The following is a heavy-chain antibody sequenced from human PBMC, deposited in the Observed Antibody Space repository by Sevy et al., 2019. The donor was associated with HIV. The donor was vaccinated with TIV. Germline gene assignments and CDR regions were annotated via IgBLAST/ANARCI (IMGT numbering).Heavy chain of an antibody. D-gene: IGHD3-10*01. Sequence: GGSPKLSCAASGFTFSSYAMSWVRQAPGKGLEWVSAISGSGGSTYYAHSVKGRFTISRDNSKNTLYLQMNSLRAEDTAVYYCAKEENYGSGSAYYWGQGTLVTVSS. J-gene: IGHJ4*02. V-gene: IGHV3-23*01. CDR3: AKEENYGSGSAYY. CDR2: ISGSGGST. CDR1: GFTFSSYA.